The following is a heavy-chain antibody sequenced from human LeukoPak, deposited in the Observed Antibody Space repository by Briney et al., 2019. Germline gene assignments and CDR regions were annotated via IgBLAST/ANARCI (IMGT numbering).Heavy chain of an antibody. D-gene: IGHD6-19*01. V-gene: IGHV3-30*18. CDR1: GFTFSSYG. J-gene: IGHJ4*02. CDR3: AKVDLTLLAVAGLAFDY. Sequence: GGSLRLSCAASGFTFSSYGMHWVRQAPGKGLEWVAVISYEGSNKYYADSVKGRFTISRDNSKNTLHLQMNSLRAEDTAVYYCAKVDLTLLAVAGLAFDYWGQGTLVTVSS. CDR2: ISYEGSNK.